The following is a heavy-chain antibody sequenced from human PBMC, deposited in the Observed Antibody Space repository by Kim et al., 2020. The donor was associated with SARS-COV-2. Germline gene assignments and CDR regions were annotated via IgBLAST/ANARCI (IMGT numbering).Heavy chain of an antibody. CDR1: GFFVSSNY. J-gene: IGHJ4*02. Sequence: GGSLRLSCAASGFFVSSNYMCWVRQAPGKGLEWVSDVYSGGSTYYAGSVMGRFTISSDDSTNTLYLQMVSLLAEDSAAYYCSGGAGTAGGLYYLVYSGQG. D-gene: IGHD6-19*01. CDR2: VYSGGST. V-gene: IGHV3-53*01. CDR3: SGGAGTAGGLYYLVY.